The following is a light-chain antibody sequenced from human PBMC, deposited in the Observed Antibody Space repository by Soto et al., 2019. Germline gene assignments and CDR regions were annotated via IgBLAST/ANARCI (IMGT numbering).Light chain of an antibody. CDR3: SSYTSRSSDV. CDR2: GVT. J-gene: IGLJ1*01. Sequence: QSALTQPASVSGSPGQSITISCTGSGSDVGGYDYVSWYQQHPGKAPKLLIYGVTNRPSGVSNRFTGSKSGDTASLTISGLQAEDEADYYCSSYTSRSSDVFGTGTKLTVL. V-gene: IGLV2-14*01. CDR1: GSDVGGYDY.